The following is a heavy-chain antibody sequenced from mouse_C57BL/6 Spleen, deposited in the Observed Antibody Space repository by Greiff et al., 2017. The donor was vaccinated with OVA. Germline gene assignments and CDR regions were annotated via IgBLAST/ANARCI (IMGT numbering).Heavy chain of an antibody. V-gene: IGHV1-82*01. CDR3: EITTVVATDFDV. Sequence: VQLQQSGPELVKPGASVKISCKASGYAFSSSWMNWVKQRPGKGLEWIGRIYPGDGDTNYNGKFKGKATLTADKSSSTAYMQLSSLTSEDSAVYFWEITTVVATDFDVWGTGTTVTVSS. CDR1: GYAFSSSW. J-gene: IGHJ1*03. D-gene: IGHD1-1*01. CDR2: IYPGDGDT.